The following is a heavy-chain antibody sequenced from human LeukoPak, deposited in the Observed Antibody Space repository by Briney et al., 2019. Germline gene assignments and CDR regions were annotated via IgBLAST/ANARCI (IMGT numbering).Heavy chain of an antibody. Sequence: GASVKVSCKASGGTFSSYAISWVRQAPGQGLEWMGGIIPIFGTANYAQKFQGRVTITTDESTSTAYMELSSLRSEDTAVYYCAREGLRSKDIVVVPAPSAFDIWGQGTMATVSS. D-gene: IGHD2-2*01. CDR1: GGTFSSYA. CDR2: IIPIFGTA. CDR3: AREGLRSKDIVVVPAPSAFDI. V-gene: IGHV1-69*05. J-gene: IGHJ3*02.